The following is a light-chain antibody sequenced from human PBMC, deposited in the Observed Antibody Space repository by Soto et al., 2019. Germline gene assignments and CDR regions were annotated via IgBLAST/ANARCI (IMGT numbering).Light chain of an antibody. CDR3: QQYGSTPVT. J-gene: IGKJ4*01. Sequence: EIVLTQSPGTLSLSPGERATLSCRASQSVSSSYLAWYQQKPGQAPRLLIYGASSRATGIPDRFSGSGSGTNFTLTTRRLEPVDFALNYCQQYGSTPVTFGGGTKVEIK. V-gene: IGKV3-20*01. CDR1: QSVSSSY. CDR2: GAS.